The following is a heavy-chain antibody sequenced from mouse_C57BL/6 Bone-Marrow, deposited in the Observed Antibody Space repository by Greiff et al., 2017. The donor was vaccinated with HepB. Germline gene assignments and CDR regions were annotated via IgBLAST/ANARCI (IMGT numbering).Heavy chain of an antibody. V-gene: IGHV7-1*01. D-gene: IGHD1-1*01. CDR3: ARDAWGYYGSSGDWYFDV. CDR1: GFTFSDFY. CDR2: SRNKANDNTT. Sequence: EVKVVESGGGLVQSGRSLRLSCAASGFTFSDFYMGWVRQAPGKGLEWIAASRNKANDNTTEYSASVKGRFIVSRDTSKSILYLQMEAMRAEDTAIYYCARDAWGYYGSSGDWYFDVWGTGTTVTVSS. J-gene: IGHJ1*03.